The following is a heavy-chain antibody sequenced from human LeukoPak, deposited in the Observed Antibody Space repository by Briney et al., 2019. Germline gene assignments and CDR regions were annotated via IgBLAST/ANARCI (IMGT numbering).Heavy chain of an antibody. CDR2: IYTAGST. J-gene: IGHJ4*02. Sequence: SETLSLTCIVSGGSISNYYGSWIRQPAGKGLEWIGRIYTAGSTDYNPSLKSRVIMSVDTSRNQYSLKLTSVTAADTALYYCAREQGYSGFDNWGQGTLVTVSS. CDR3: AREQGYSGFDN. V-gene: IGHV4-4*07. CDR1: GGSISNYY. D-gene: IGHD5-12*01.